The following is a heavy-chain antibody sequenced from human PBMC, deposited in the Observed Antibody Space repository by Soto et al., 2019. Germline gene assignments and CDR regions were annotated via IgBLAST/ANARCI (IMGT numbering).Heavy chain of an antibody. D-gene: IGHD2-15*01. CDR2: ISGSGGST. Sequence: GGSLRLSCAASGFTFSSYAMSWVRQAPGKGLEWVSAISGSGGSTYYADSVKGRFTISRDNSKNTLYLQMNSLRAEDTAVYYCAKDQGNGYCSGGSCRSFFYWYFDLWGRGTLVTVSS. V-gene: IGHV3-23*01. J-gene: IGHJ2*01. CDR3: AKDQGNGYCSGGSCRSFFYWYFDL. CDR1: GFTFSSYA.